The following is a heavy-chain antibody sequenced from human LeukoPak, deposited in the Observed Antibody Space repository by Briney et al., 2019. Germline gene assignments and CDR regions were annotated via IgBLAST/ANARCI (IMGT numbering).Heavy chain of an antibody. Sequence: PSQTLSLTCTVSGCPISSGRYYWSWIRQPAGKGLERIGRIYTSGSTNYNPSLKSRVTKSVDTSKNQFSLKLSSVIAADTAVYYCARGKSSSWLDNWFDPWGQGTLVTVSS. CDR3: ARGKSSSWLDNWFDP. D-gene: IGHD6-13*01. J-gene: IGHJ5*02. V-gene: IGHV4-61*02. CDR2: IYTSGST. CDR1: GCPISSGRYY.